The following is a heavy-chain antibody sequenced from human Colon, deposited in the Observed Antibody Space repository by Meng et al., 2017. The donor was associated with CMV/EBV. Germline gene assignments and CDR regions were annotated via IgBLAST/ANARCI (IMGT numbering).Heavy chain of an antibody. J-gene: IGHJ4*02. D-gene: IGHD1-26*01. V-gene: IGHV6-1*01. CDR3: ARGWELGS. CDR2: TYYRSQWYF. Sequence: VHQPAPGPGLVPPTQALSLTCAIAGDSVSSDSAAWNWIRQAPSMGLEWLWRTYYRSQWYFDYEVSVISRITINADTSKNEFSLQLRSVTPDDTAVYYCARGWELGSWGQGTLVTVSS. CDR1: GDSVSSDSAA.